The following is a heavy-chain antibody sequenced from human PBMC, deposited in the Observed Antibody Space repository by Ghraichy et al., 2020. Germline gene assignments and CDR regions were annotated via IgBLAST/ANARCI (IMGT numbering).Heavy chain of an antibody. CDR2: ISYSAGDT. CDR1: GFTFRSYA. V-gene: IGHV3-23*01. CDR3: AKGHDGLMGPRDY. D-gene: IGHD3-16*01. J-gene: IGHJ4*02. Sequence: GGSLRLSCAASGFTFRSYAMTWVRQTPRKGLEWVSTISYSAGDTFYADSVKGRFTISRDNSMNRLYLQMNSLRAEDTAVYYCAKGHDGLMGPRDYWGQGTLVTVSS.